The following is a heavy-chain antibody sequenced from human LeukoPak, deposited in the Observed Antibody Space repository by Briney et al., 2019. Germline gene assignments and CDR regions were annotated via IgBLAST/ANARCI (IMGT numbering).Heavy chain of an antibody. Sequence: SGALSLTCTVSLDSTTSNFWSWVRQPPGKGLEWIGEIHRSGSPNYNPSLQSRVTISIDRSRNQIALELSSVTAADTAVYYCAREILGGFNPGAYWGQGTLVTVSS. CDR2: IHRSGSP. CDR1: LDSTTSNF. CDR3: AREILGGFNPGAY. J-gene: IGHJ4*02. D-gene: IGHD1-14*01. V-gene: IGHV4-4*02.